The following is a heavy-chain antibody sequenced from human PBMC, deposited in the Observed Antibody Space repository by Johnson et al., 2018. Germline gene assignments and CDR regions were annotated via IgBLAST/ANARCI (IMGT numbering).Heavy chain of an antibody. CDR1: AFTFNTYA. J-gene: IGHJ6*03. CDR2: ISNDGLNK. CDR3: ARSVGVVMAWYYYYYMDV. V-gene: IGHV3-30*09. Sequence: QVQLVESGGGVVQPGRSLRLSCAASAFTFNTYAMHWVRQAPGKGLEWGAIISNDGLNKYYADSVKGRFAISRDNSKNTLFLQMKGLRAEDTAVYYCARSVGVVMAWYYYYYMDVWGNGTTVTVSS. D-gene: IGHD3-16*01.